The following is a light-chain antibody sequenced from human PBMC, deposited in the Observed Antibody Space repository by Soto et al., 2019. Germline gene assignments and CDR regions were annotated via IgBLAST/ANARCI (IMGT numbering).Light chain of an antibody. CDR2: GAS. V-gene: IGKV3-20*01. J-gene: IGKJ4*01. CDR1: QSVSSSY. CDR3: QQYGSSPPALT. Sequence: EIVLTQSPGTLSLSPGERATLSCRASQSVSSSYLAWYQQKPGQAPRLLIYGASSRATGIPDRFSGSGSGTDFTLTSSRLEPEDFAVYYCQQYGSSPPALTFGVGTKVEIK.